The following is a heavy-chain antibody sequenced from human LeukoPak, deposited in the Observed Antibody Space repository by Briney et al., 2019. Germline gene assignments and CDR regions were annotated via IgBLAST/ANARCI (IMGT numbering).Heavy chain of an antibody. CDR2: ISGSGGST. J-gene: IGHJ5*02. CDR1: GFTFSSYA. V-gene: IGHV3-23*01. CDR3: ANALRFWVYNWFDP. Sequence: GGSLRLSCAASGFTFSSYAMSWVRQAPGKGLEWVSAISGSGGSTYYADSVKGRFTISRDNCKNTLYLQMNSLRAEDTAVYYCANALRFWVYNWFDPWGQGTLVTVSS. D-gene: IGHD3-3*01.